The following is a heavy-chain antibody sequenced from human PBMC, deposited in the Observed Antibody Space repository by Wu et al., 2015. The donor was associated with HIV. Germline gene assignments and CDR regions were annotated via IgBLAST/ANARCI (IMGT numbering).Heavy chain of an antibody. V-gene: IGHV1-69*01. D-gene: IGHD6-13*01. CDR3: ARAAAGRTHYFDF. Sequence: LVQSGAEVKKPGVLGCKVSCKSSGDTFNSYTYNWVRQVPGQGLEWMGGILPLFGSADYAQKFQGRVTFTADEATSTAYMELRGLRPDDTAVFFXARAAAGRTHYFDFWGQGTLVTVSS. J-gene: IGHJ4*02. CDR2: ILPLFGSA. CDR1: GDTFNSYT.